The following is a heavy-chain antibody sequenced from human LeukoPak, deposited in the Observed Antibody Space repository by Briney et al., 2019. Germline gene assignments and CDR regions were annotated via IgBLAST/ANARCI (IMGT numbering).Heavy chain of an antibody. CDR2: INPSGGST. D-gene: IGHD4-23*01. J-gene: IGHJ5*02. CDR3: ARSKPDDYGGFGP. V-gene: IGHV1-46*01. Sequence: ASVKVSCKASGDTFTSYYMHWVRQAPGQGLEWMGIINPSGGSTSYAQKFQGRVTMTRDMSTSTVYMELSSLRSEDTAVYYCARSKPDDYGGFGPWGQGTLVTVSS. CDR1: GDTFTSYY.